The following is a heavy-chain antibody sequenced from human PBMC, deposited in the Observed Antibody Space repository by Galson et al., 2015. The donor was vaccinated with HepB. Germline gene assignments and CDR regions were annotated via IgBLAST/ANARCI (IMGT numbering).Heavy chain of an antibody. Sequence: SETLSLTCTVSGGSISSSSYYWGWIRQPPGKGLEWIGSIYYSGSTYYNPSLKSRVTISVDTSKNQFSLKLSSVTAADTAVYYCARQVRFGVVVGIAVGFDYWGQGTLVTVSS. CDR1: GGSISSSSYY. CDR3: ARQVRFGVVVGIAVGFDY. V-gene: IGHV4-39*01. CDR2: IYYSGST. D-gene: IGHD3-16*01. J-gene: IGHJ4*02.